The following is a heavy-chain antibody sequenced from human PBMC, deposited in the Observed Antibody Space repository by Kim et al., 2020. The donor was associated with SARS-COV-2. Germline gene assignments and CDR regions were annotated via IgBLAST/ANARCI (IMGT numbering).Heavy chain of an antibody. V-gene: IGHV4-39*01. Sequence: GTTYYNPSLKSRVTISADTSQNQFSLNLSSVTAADTAVYFCARGGSGPLDYWGQGSLITVSS. J-gene: IGHJ4*02. CDR2: GTT. D-gene: IGHD1-26*01. CDR3: ARGGSGPLDY.